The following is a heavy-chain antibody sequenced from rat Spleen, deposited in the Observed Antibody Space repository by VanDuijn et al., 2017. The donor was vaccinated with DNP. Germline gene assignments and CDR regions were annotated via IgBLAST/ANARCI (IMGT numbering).Heavy chain of an antibody. CDR3: ASYYYDGYYAMDA. D-gene: IGHD1-12*02. CDR2: IRYSGST. Sequence: SVPVDSPSCNYWAWIRKFPGNKMEWIGHIRYSGSTSYNPSLKSRISITRDTSKNQFFLQLNSVTTEDTATYYCASYYYDGYYAMDAWGQGTSVTVSS. V-gene: IGHV3-1*01. J-gene: IGHJ4*01. CDR1: VDSPSCNY.